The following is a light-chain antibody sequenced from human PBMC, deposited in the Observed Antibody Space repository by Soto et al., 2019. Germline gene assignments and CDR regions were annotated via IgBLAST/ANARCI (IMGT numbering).Light chain of an antibody. CDR2: LAS. J-gene: IGKJ4*01. CDR1: QSLLHSHGYHY. V-gene: IGKV2-28*01. CDR3: QQVKTYPRT. Sequence: DIVMTQSQLSLPVTPGEPASISCRSSQSLLHSHGYHYLDWYLQKPGQSPQLLIYLASNRATGIPDRFSGGGSGTDFTLTIDSLQPEDFATYYCQQVKTYPRTFGGGTKVDVK.